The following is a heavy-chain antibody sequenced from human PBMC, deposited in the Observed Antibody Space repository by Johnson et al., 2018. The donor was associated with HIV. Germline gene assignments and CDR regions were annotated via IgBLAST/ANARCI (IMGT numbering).Heavy chain of an antibody. CDR3: ARTLGFGTEDAFDI. CDR1: GFTVSSNY. D-gene: IGHD3-10*01. CDR2: IGTTGDT. V-gene: IGHV3-13*01. J-gene: IGHJ3*02. Sequence: VQLVESGGGLVQPGGSLRLSCAASGFTVSSNYMSWVRQGPGKGLEWVSVIGTTGDTFYPGSVKGRFTISRENAKNSLYLQMNSLRAGDTAVYYCARTLGFGTEDAFDIWGQGTMVTVSS.